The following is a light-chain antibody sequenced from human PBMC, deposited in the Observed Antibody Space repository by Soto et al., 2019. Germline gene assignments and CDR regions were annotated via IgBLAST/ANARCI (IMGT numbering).Light chain of an antibody. CDR2: DVN. V-gene: IGLV2-11*01. CDR1: SGDIGAYNY. J-gene: IGLJ3*02. Sequence: QSVLTQPRSVSGSPGQSVTFSCTRTSGDIGAYNYVSWYQFHPGQAPKMIIYDVNKRPSGVPDRFSGSKSGNTASLTISWLQAEDEADYYCCSYAHTTRVFGGGTQLTVL. CDR3: CSYAHTTRV.